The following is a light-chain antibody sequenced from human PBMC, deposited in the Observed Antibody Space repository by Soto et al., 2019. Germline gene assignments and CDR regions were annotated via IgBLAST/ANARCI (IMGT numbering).Light chain of an antibody. CDR1: QGISSA. CDR2: DAS. V-gene: IGKV1-13*02. J-gene: IGKJ2*01. CDR3: QQFNSYSYT. Sequence: AIQLTQSPSSLSASVGDRVTITCRASQGISSALAWYQQKPGKAPKLLIYDASSLESGVPSRFSGSGSGTDFTLTISSLQPEDFAPYYCQQFNSYSYTFGQGTKLEIK.